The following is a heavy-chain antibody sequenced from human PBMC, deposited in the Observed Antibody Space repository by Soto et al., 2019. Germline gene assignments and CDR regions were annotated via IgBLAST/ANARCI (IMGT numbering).Heavy chain of an antibody. V-gene: IGHV6-1*01. Sequence: LSQTLSLTCVGSGDTVSSNSVAWNWVRQSPSRGLEWLGRTYYRSRWYSDYAVSVRSRIDINADTSKNQVSLQLNSVTAADTALYFCARDGPYYYGFDVWGQGTTVTVSS. CDR3: ARDGPYYYGFDV. CDR1: GDTVSSNSVA. CDR2: TYYRSRWYS. J-gene: IGHJ6*02.